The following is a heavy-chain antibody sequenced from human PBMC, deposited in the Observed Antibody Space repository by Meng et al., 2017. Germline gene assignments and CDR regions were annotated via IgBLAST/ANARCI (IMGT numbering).Heavy chain of an antibody. V-gene: IGHV1-69*06. D-gene: IGHD3-22*01. Sequence: AQAVLPGAGVTQAGSPVKVSLTAAGGRFSSYDICWVRQGPAQGLEWMGGIIPNFGTANYEQKFQGRVTITADKSTSTDYMELSSLRSEDTAVYYCARARGSSGYYAFDYWGQGTLVTVFS. CDR2: IIPNFGTA. J-gene: IGHJ4*02. CDR1: GGRFSSYD. CDR3: ARARGSSGYYAFDY.